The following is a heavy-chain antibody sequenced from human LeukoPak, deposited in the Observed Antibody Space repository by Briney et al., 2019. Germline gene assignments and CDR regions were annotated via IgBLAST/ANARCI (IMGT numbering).Heavy chain of an antibody. Sequence: ASVTVSCKASGYTFTSYGISWVRQAPGQGLEWMGWISAYNGNTNYAQKLQGRVTMTTDTSTSTAYMELSRLRSDDTAVYYCARESRRIQLWLSRPFDYWGQGTLVTVSS. D-gene: IGHD5-18*01. J-gene: IGHJ4*02. CDR3: ARESRRIQLWLSRPFDY. CDR1: GYTFTSYG. V-gene: IGHV1-18*01. CDR2: ISAYNGNT.